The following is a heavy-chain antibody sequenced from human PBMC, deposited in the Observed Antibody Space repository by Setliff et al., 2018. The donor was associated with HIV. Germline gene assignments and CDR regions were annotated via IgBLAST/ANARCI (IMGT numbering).Heavy chain of an antibody. V-gene: IGHV3-21*01. D-gene: IGHD6-13*01. CDR3: ARGQSNSWYVKVPYYMDV. CDR1: GFTFSSYS. CDR2: ISSSSSYI. J-gene: IGHJ6*03. Sequence: PGGSLRLSCAASGFTFSSYSMNWVRQAPGKGLEWVSSISSSSSYIYYADSAKGRFTISRDNAKNSLYLQMNSLRAEDTAVYYCARGQSNSWYVKVPYYMDVWGKGTTVTVSS.